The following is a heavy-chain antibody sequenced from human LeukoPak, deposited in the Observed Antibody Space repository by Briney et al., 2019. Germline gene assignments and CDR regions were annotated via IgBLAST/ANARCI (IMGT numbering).Heavy chain of an antibody. CDR3: ARVPHYYFGYGYFDT. CDR1: GGSFSGYY. V-gene: IGHV4-34*01. CDR2: IDRSGTT. Sequence: SKTLSLTCVVNGGSFSGYYWSWIRQPPGKGLEWIREIDRSGTTNYNPSLKSRVAISIDTSKKQFSLTLTSMTAADTAVYYCARVPHYYFGYGYFDTWGQGTRVTVSS. D-gene: IGHD3/OR15-3a*01. J-gene: IGHJ4*02.